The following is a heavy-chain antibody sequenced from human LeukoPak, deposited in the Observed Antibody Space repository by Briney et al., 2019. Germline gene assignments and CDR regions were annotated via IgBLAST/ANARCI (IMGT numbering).Heavy chain of an antibody. Sequence: PGGSLRLSCAASGFTFDDYAMHWVRQAPGKGLEWVSLISWDGGSTYYADSVKGRFTISRDNSKNSLYLQMNSLRAEDTALYYCAKDGQLWAMGHYYYYMDVWGKGTTVTVSS. J-gene: IGHJ6*03. CDR3: AKDGQLWAMGHYYYYMDV. D-gene: IGHD5-18*01. CDR1: GFTFDDYA. V-gene: IGHV3-43D*03. CDR2: ISWDGGST.